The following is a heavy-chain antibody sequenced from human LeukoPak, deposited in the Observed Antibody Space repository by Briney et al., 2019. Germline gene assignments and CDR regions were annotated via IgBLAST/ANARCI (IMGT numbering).Heavy chain of an antibody. Sequence: ASVKVSCKASGYTFTSYGITWVRQAPGQGLEWMGWISAYNGNTNYAQKLQGRIIMTTDTSTGTAYMELRSLRSDDTAVYYCARDPGIAAAATYCDYWGQGTLVTVSS. V-gene: IGHV1-18*01. D-gene: IGHD6-13*01. CDR2: ISAYNGNT. J-gene: IGHJ4*02. CDR3: ARDPGIAAAATYCDY. CDR1: GYTFTSYG.